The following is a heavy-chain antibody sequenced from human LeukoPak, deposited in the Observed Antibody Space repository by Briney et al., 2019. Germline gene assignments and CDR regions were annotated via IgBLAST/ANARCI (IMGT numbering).Heavy chain of an antibody. CDR1: GFTLSSYN. V-gene: IGHV3-21*01. Sequence: GGSLRLSCAASGFTLSSYNMNWVRQAPGKGLEWVSFISSSSSYIYYSDSVKGRFTISRDNAMNSLYLQMNSLRAEDTAVYYCAREIPVTPVCFDYWGQGTLVTVSS. J-gene: IGHJ4*02. D-gene: IGHD2-21*01. CDR2: ISSSSSYI. CDR3: AREIPVTPVCFDY.